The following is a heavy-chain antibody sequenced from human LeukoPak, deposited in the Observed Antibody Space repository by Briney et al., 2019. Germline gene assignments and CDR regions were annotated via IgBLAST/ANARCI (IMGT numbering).Heavy chain of an antibody. CDR2: INHSGST. CDR1: GGSFSGYY. D-gene: IGHD3-22*01. J-gene: IGHJ4*02. CDR3: TKYYYDSSGYD. Sequence: PSETLSLTCAVYGGSFSGYYWSWIRQPPGKGLEWIGEINHSGSTNYNPSLKSRVTISVDTSKNQFSLKLTSVTAADTAVYYCTKYYYDSSGYDWGQGTLVTVSS. V-gene: IGHV4-34*01.